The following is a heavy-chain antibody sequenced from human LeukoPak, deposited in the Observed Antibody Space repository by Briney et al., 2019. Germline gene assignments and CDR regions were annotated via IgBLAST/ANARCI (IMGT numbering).Heavy chain of an antibody. V-gene: IGHV4-59*04. J-gene: IGHJ4*02. Sequence: PSETLSLTCTVSGGSISSYYWSWIRQPPGKGLEWIGYIYYSGSTYYNPSLKSRVTISVDTSKNQFSLKLNSVTAADTAVYYCGRIAAAAIADYWGQGILVTVSS. CDR2: IYYSGST. CDR1: GGSISSYY. D-gene: IGHD6-13*01. CDR3: GRIAAAAIADY.